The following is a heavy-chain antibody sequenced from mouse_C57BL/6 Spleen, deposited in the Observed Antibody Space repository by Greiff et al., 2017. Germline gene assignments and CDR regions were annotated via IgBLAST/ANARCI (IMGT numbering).Heavy chain of an antibody. CDR1: GYTFTSYW. D-gene: IGHD2-2*01. J-gene: IGHJ2*01. CDR2: IHPSDSDT. CDR3: SIDYGDDEDDFGY. Sequence: QVQLKESGAELVKPGASVKVSCKASGYTFTSYWMHWVKQRPGQGLEWIGRIHPSDSDTNYNQKFKGKATLTVDKSSSTADMQHSSLTSEDSAVYYGSIDYGDDEDDFGYWGQGATLSVAS. V-gene: IGHV1-74*01.